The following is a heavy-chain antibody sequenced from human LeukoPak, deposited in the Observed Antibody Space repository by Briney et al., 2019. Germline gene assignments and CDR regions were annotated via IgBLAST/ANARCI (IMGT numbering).Heavy chain of an antibody. CDR1: GFTFSDYY. CDR3: ARDQRVGQTVTTPMAWFDP. V-gene: IGHV3-21*01. J-gene: IGHJ5*02. D-gene: IGHD4-17*01. Sequence: GGSLRLSCAASGFTFSDYYMNWVRQAPGKGLEWVSSISSSSSYIYYADSVKGRFTISRDNAKNSLYLQMNSLRAEDTAVYYCARDQRVGQTVTTPMAWFDPWGQGTLVTVSS. CDR2: ISSSSSYI.